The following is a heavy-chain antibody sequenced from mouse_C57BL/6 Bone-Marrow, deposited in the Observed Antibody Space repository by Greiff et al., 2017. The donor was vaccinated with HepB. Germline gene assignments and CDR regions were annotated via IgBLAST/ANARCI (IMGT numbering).Heavy chain of an antibody. CDR3: ARLGFDY. J-gene: IGHJ2*01. Sequence: EVQLVESGGGLVQPGGSLKLSCAASGFTFSDYYMYWVRQTPEKRLEWVAYISNGGGSTYYPDTVKGRFTSSRDNAKNTLYLQMSRLKSEDTAMYYCARLGFDYWGQGTTLTVSS. CDR1: GFTFSDYY. V-gene: IGHV5-12*01. CDR2: ISNGGGST.